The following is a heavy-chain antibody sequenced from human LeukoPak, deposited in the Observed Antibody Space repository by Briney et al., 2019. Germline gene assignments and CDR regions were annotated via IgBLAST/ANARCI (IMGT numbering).Heavy chain of an antibody. J-gene: IGHJ5*02. CDR1: GGSISSYY. CDR2: IYYSGST. D-gene: IGHD6-13*01. CDR3: ARGIGSSWYLGRLKNWFDP. V-gene: IGHV4-59*01. Sequence: SETLSLTCTVSGGSISSYYWSWIRQPPGKGLEWIGYIYYSGSTNYNPSLKSRVTISVDTSKNQFSLKLSSMTAADTAVYYCARGIGSSWYLGRLKNWFDPRGQGTLVTVSS.